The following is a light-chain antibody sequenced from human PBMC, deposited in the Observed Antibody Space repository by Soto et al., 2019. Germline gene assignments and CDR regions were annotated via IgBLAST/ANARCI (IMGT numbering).Light chain of an antibody. CDR1: SSNIGSNT. V-gene: IGLV1-44*01. Sequence: QSVLTQPPSASGTPGQRVTISCSGSSSNIGSNTVNWYQQLPGTAPKLLIDSNNQRPSGVPDRFSGSKSGASASLAISGRQSEDEADYYCAAWDDSLNGVVFGGGTQLTVL. J-gene: IGLJ2*01. CDR3: AAWDDSLNGVV. CDR2: SNN.